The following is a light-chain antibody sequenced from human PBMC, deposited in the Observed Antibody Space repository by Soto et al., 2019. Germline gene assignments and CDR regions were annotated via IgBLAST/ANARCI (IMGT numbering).Light chain of an antibody. Sequence: DIPMTQSPSTLSASIGDRITISCRASQNIDTWLAWYQQRPGEAPKLLIYTASNLENGVPSRFSGSGSWTAFTLTISSLQPEDFATYYCQQYSDSSRSFGQGTQVE. V-gene: IGKV1-5*03. CDR2: TAS. CDR1: QNIDTW. J-gene: IGKJ1*01. CDR3: QQYSDSSRS.